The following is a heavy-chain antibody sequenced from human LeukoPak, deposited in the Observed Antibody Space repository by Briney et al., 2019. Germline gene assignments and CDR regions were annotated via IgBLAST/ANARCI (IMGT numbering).Heavy chain of an antibody. CDR1: GDSISSYY. V-gene: IGHV4-59*08. Sequence: SETLSLTCTVSGDSISSYYWSWIRQPPGKGLEWIGYIYYSGSTKYNPSLKSRVTISIDTSKNQFSLKLSSVTAADTAVYYCARTTFYYGSGTFYDYWGQGTLVTVSS. CDR3: ARTTFYYGSGTFYDY. D-gene: IGHD3-10*01. J-gene: IGHJ4*02. CDR2: IYYSGST.